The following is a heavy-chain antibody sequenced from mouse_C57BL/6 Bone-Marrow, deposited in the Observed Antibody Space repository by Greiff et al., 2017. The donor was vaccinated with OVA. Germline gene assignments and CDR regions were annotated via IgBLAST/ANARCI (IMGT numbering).Heavy chain of an antibody. V-gene: IGHV2-2*01. CDR3: ARNDDYDGGFAY. CDR1: GFSLTSYG. D-gene: IGHD2-4*01. CDR2: IWSGGST. J-gene: IGHJ3*01. Sequence: QVQLKQSGPGLVQPSQSLSITCTVSGFSLTSYGVHWVRQSPGKGLEWLGVIWSGGSTDYNAAFISRLSISKDNSKSQVFFKMNSLQADDTAIYYYARNDDYDGGFAYWGQGTLVTVSA.